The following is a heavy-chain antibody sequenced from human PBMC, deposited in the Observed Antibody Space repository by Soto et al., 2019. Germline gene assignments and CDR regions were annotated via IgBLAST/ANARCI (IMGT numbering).Heavy chain of an antibody. V-gene: IGHV4-30-4*01. CDR1: GGSISSGDYY. CDR2: IYYSGST. Sequence: PSETLSLTCTVSGGSISSGDYYWSWIRQPPGKGLEWIGYIYYSGSTYYNPSLKSRVTISVDRSKNQFSLRLASVTAADTAVYYCARGEGAARLVFDYWGQGTLVTVSS. D-gene: IGHD6-6*01. CDR3: ARGEGAARLVFDY. J-gene: IGHJ4*02.